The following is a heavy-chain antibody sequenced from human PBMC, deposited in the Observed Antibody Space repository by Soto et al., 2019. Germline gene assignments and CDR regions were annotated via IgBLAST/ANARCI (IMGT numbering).Heavy chain of an antibody. CDR1: GGSISSSSYY. V-gene: IGHV4-39*01. CDR2: IYYSGST. D-gene: IGHD3-9*01. Sequence: SETLSLTCTVSGGSISSSSYYWGWIRQPPGKGLEWIGSIYYSGSTYYNPSLKSRVTISVDTSKNQFSLKLSSVTAADTAVYYCARTYYDILTGYCDAFDIWGQGTMVTVSS. J-gene: IGHJ3*02. CDR3: ARTYYDILTGYCDAFDI.